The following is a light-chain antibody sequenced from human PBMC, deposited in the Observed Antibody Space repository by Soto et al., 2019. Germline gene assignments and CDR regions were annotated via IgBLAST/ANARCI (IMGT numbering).Light chain of an antibody. CDR1: SSDVGGYNY. CDR2: DVS. CDR3: SSYTSSSTWV. V-gene: IGLV2-14*01. Sequence: VLTQPASVSGSPGQSITISCTGTSSDVGGYNYVSWYQQHPGKAPKLMIYDVSNRPSGVSNRFSGSKSGNTASLTISGLQAEDEADYYCSSYTSSSTWVFGGGTKVTVL. J-gene: IGLJ3*02.